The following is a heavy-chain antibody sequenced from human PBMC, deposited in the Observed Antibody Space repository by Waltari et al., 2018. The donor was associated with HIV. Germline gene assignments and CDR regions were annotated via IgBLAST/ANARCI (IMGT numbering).Heavy chain of an antibody. D-gene: IGHD3-16*01. CDR1: GASISSSSYY. CDR3: ARLRFHSLYYFDS. Sequence: QLHLQESGPGLVKPSETLSLTCSVSGASISSSSYYWAWIRQPPGKGLEWIGAIYYGGTAYYNPSVKSRFSASLDASKSELSLKLTSVTATDTALYYCARLRFHSLYYFDSWGPGILVTVSS. J-gene: IGHJ4*02. CDR2: IYYGGTA. V-gene: IGHV4-39*01.